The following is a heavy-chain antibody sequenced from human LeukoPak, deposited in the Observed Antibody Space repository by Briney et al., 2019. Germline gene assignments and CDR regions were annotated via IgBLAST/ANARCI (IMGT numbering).Heavy chain of an antibody. J-gene: IGHJ4*02. CDR3: ARDSGYDPTPPDY. D-gene: IGHD5-12*01. Sequence: SETLSLTCTVSGYSISSGYYWGWIRHPPGKGLEWIGSIYHSGSTYYNPPLKSRVTISVDTSKNQFSLKLSSVTAADTAVYYCARDSGYDPTPPDYWGQGTLVTVSS. CDR2: IYHSGST. V-gene: IGHV4-38-2*02. CDR1: GYSISSGYY.